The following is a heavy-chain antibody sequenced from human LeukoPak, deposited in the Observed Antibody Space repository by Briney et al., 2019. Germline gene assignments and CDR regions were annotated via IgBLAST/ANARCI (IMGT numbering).Heavy chain of an antibody. Sequence: SETLSLTCSVSGGSINSNSHHWDWIRQAPGKGLEWIGRIYTSGSTNYNPSLKSRVTMSVDTSKNQFSLKLSSVTAADTAVYYCAAAVAGRGYYFDYWGQGTLVTVSS. CDR3: AAAVAGRGYYFDY. CDR2: IYTSGST. D-gene: IGHD6-19*01. J-gene: IGHJ4*02. V-gene: IGHV4-39*07. CDR1: GGSINSNSHH.